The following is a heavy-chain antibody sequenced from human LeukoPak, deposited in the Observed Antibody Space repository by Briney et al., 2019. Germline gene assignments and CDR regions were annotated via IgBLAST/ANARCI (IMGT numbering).Heavy chain of an antibody. Sequence: SETLSLTCSVSGGSVSSGISYWSWIRQPAGKGLEWIGRIYTSGSTNYNPSLKSRVTMSVDTSKNQFSLKLSSVTAADTAVYYCARGAASGSYADFDYWGQGTLVTVSS. CDR1: GGSVSSGISY. J-gene: IGHJ4*02. CDR2: IYTSGST. D-gene: IGHD1-26*01. V-gene: IGHV4-61*02. CDR3: ARGAASGSYADFDY.